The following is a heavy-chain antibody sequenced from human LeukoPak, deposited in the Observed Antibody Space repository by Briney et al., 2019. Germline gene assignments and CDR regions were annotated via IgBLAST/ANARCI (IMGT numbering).Heavy chain of an antibody. D-gene: IGHD7-27*01. CDR2: INVEGSIT. V-gene: IGHV3-74*01. J-gene: IGHJ5*02. CDR1: GFSFRSYW. Sequence: GGSLRLSCAASGFSFRSYWMYWVRQAPGKGLLWVARINVEGSITTYADSVKGRFTISRDNAKNALYLQMNSLRAGDTAVYYCVRTLGDAWGQGTLVTVSS. CDR3: VRTLGDA.